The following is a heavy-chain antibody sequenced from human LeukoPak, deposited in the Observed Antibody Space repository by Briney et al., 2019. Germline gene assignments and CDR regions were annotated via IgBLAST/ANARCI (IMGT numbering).Heavy chain of an antibody. CDR2: ISSSSSYI. Sequence: GGSLRLSCAASGFTFSSYSMNWVRQAPGKGLEWVSSISSSSSYIYYADSVKGRFTISRDNAKNSLYLQMNSLRAEDTAVYYCARAREYDILTGYYFDYWGQGTLVTVSS. CDR3: ARAREYDILTGYYFDY. CDR1: GFTFSSYS. J-gene: IGHJ4*02. D-gene: IGHD3-9*01. V-gene: IGHV3-21*01.